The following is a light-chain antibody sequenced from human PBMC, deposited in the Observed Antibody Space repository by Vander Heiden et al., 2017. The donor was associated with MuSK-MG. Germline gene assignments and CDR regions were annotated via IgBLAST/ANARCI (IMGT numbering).Light chain of an antibody. CDR1: RSQAGSYNV. CDR3: CSYAGNNIVV. Sequence: QSALTQPAAVPGSPGHSTTISCTRTRSQAGSYNVVSWYQQHPGKAPKLMIYEGSKRPSGVSNRFSGSKSGNTASLTISGLQAEDEADYYCCSYAGNNIVVFGGGTKVTVL. CDR2: EGS. J-gene: IGLJ2*01. V-gene: IGLV2-23*01.